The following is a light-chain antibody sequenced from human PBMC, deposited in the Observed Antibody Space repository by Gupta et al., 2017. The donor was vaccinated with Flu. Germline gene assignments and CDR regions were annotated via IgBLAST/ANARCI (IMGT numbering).Light chain of an antibody. J-gene: IGKJ1*01. CDR3: KQYEHCRWT. V-gene: IGKV1-33*01. Sequence: TAASVDSGTSNCQADKDINNYLNWYQQRPGQAPRRLIYEGSNLDAGVPDRFSGSGSGTDFTLKISSVEAEDMGTYSCKQYEHCRWTFGQGTKVEVK. CDR1: KDINNY. CDR2: EGS.